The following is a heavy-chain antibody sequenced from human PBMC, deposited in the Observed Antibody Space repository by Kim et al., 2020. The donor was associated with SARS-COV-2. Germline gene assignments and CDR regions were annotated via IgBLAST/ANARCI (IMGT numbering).Heavy chain of an antibody. D-gene: IGHD2-21*02. V-gene: IGHV3-11*05. CDR2: ISSSSSYT. CDR3: ARDGGDRFVVTAAFDI. J-gene: IGHJ3*02. CDR1: GFTFNDFY. Sequence: GGSLRLSCAASGFTFNDFYMSWIRQAPGKGLEWVSYISSSSSYTNYADSVKGRFTISRDNAKNSLYLQMNSLRAEDTAVYYCARDGGDRFVVTAAFDIWGQGTMVTVSS.